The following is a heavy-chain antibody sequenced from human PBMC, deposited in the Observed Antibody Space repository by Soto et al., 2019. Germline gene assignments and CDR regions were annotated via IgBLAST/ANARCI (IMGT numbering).Heavy chain of an antibody. J-gene: IGHJ3*02. CDR3: ARGYCSGGSCARAFDI. V-gene: IGHV4-34*01. D-gene: IGHD2-15*01. CDR1: GVSFSGYY. CDR2: INHSGST. Sequence: PSETLSLTCAVYGVSFSGYYWSWIRQPPGKGLEWIGEINHSGSTNYNPSLKSRVTISVDTSKNQFSLKLSSVTAADTAVYYCARGYCSGGSCARAFDIWGQGTMVTVSS.